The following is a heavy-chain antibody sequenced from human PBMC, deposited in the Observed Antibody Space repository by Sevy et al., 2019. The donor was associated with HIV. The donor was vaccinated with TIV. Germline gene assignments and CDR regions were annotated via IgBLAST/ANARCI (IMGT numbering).Heavy chain of an antibody. CDR1: GYTLTELS. D-gene: IGHD2-8*01. CDR3: ATASSYYCNHGVCSDY. V-gene: IGHV1-24*01. Sequence: ASVKVSCKVSGYTLTELSMHWVRQAPGKGLEWMGGFDPADDETIFAQKFQGRITMTEDTSTDTAYMELSSLRSDDTAVYYCATASSYYCNHGVCSDYWGQGTLVTVSS. J-gene: IGHJ4*02. CDR2: FDPADDET.